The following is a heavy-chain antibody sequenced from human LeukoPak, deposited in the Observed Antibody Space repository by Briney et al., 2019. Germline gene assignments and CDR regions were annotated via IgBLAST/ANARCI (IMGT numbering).Heavy chain of an antibody. Sequence: GGSLRLSCAASGFTFSSYSMNWVRQAPGKGLEWVSYINFSSRTTYYADSVKGRFTISRDNAKNSLYLQMNSLRAEDTALYYCARDGDSGYDFVDYWGQGTLVTVSS. CDR2: INFSSRTT. J-gene: IGHJ4*02. D-gene: IGHD5-12*01. CDR1: GFTFSSYS. CDR3: ARDGDSGYDFVDY. V-gene: IGHV3-48*04.